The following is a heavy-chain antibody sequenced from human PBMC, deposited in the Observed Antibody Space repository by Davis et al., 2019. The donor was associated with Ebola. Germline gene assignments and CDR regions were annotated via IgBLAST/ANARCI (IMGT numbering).Heavy chain of an antibody. CDR3: ARASFGYNSGWYADY. Sequence: ASSVTVSCKASGFTLTNYAIHWVRQAPGQRLEWMGWVHGGNGNTKYSQRFQGRVTITTDTSASTVYLDLTSLRSEDTAVFYCARASFGYNSGWYADYWGPGSLVTVSS. CDR1: GFTLTNYA. V-gene: IGHV1-3*01. D-gene: IGHD6-19*01. J-gene: IGHJ4*02. CDR2: VHGGNGNT.